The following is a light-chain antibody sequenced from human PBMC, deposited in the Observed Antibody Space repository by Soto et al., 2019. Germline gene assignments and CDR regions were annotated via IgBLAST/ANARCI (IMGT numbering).Light chain of an antibody. CDR3: QQRHMWHIT. Sequence: EVVLTQSPVTLSLSPGERATLSCRASQSFRGLLAWYQQKPGQAPRLLIYDAYNRATDIPPRFSGSGSGTDFTLTISSLEPEDSAVYYCQQRHMWHITFGQGTRLEIK. V-gene: IGKV3-11*01. J-gene: IGKJ5*01. CDR2: DAY. CDR1: QSFRGL.